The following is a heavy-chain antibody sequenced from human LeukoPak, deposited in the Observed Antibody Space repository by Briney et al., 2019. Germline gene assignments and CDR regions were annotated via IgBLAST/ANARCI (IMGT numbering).Heavy chain of an antibody. J-gene: IGHJ4*02. CDR2: IYYSGRT. D-gene: IGHD3-10*01. Sequence: SETLSLTCTVSGGSISSGGYYWSWIRQHPGEGLEWIGYIYYSGRTYYNPSLKCRVTISVDTSKNQFSLKLSSVTAADTAIYYCARVDTGSGINFDYWGQGTLVTVSS. CDR1: GGSISSGGYY. CDR3: ARVDTGSGINFDY. V-gene: IGHV4-31*03.